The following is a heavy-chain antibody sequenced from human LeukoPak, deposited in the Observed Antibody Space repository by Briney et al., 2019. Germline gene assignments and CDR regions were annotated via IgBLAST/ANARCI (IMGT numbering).Heavy chain of an antibody. CDR1: GFTFSTYW. Sequence: GGSLRLSCAASGFTFSTYWMNWVRQAPGKGLEWVALIWYDGSNKYYTDSVKGRLTISRDNSKNTLYLQMNSLRAEDTAIYYCAREGPRGNSQFDYWGQGTLVTVSS. V-gene: IGHV3-33*08. J-gene: IGHJ4*02. D-gene: IGHD2/OR15-2a*01. CDR3: AREGPRGNSQFDY. CDR2: IWYDGSNK.